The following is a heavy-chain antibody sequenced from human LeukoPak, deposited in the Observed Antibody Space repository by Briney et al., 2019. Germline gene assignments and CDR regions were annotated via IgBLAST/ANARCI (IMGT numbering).Heavy chain of an antibody. J-gene: IGHJ4*02. CDR3: ASLEFNWNWGV. Sequence: GGSLRLSCAASGFTFSTYRMNWVRQAPGKGLEWVSSISSSASYIYYADSVKGRFTISRDNAKNSLFLQMSSLRAEDTAVYYCASLEFNWNWGVWGQGTLVAVSS. D-gene: IGHD1-7*01. V-gene: IGHV3-21*01. CDR2: ISSSASYI. CDR1: GFTFSTYR.